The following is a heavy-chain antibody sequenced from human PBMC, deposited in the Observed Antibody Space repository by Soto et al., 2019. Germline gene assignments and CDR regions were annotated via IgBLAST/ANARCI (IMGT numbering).Heavy chain of an antibody. CDR3: ARVPPEEGWFDP. CDR2: IYYRGST. V-gene: IGHV4-59*01. Sequence: PSETLSLTCTVSGGSISSYYWSWIRQPPGKGLERIGYIYYRGSTNYNPSLKSRVTITVDTSKNQFSLKLSSVTAADTAGYYCARVPPEEGWFDPWGQGTLVTVSS. J-gene: IGHJ5*02. CDR1: GGSISSYY.